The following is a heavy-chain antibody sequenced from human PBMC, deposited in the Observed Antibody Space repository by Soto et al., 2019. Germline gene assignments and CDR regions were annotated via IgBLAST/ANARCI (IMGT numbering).Heavy chain of an antibody. J-gene: IGHJ5*02. V-gene: IGHV3-21*01. D-gene: IGHD6-13*01. Sequence: SLRLSCAASGFTFSSYSMNWVRQAPGKGLEWVSSISSSSSYIYYADSVKGRFTISRDNAKNSLYLQMNSLRAEDTAVYYCARDIAAAGTPGWFDPWGQGTLVTVSS. CDR3: ARDIAAAGTPGWFDP. CDR2: ISSSSSYI. CDR1: GFTFSSYS.